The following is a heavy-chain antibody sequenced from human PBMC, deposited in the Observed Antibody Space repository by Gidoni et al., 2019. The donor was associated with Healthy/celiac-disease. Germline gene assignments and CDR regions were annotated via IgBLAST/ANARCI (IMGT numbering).Heavy chain of an antibody. J-gene: IGHJ6*02. CDR2: IWYDGSNK. CDR3: ARDLTPGDYYLGGMDV. CDR1: GFTFSRYG. Sequence: QVQLVESGGGVVQPGRSLRLSCAASGFTFSRYGMHWVRQAPGKGLEWVAVIWYDGSNKYYADSVKGRFTISRDNSKNTLYLQMNSLRAEDTAVYYCARDLTPGDYYLGGMDVWGQGTTVTVSS. D-gene: IGHD2-21*02. V-gene: IGHV3-33*01.